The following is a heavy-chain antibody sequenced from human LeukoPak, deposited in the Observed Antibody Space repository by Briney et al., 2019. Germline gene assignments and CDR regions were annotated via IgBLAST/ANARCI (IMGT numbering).Heavy chain of an antibody. CDR2: IYGSGVSI. J-gene: IGHJ4*02. CDR1: GFTFKNYV. V-gene: IGHV3-23*01. Sequence: GGSLRLSCVASGFTFKNYVMNWVRQAPGKGLEWLATIYGSGVSISYADPVKGRFIISRDNSNNTLYLQMNSLRAEDTAMYFCAKDLGWELPAEAYWGQGILVTVSS. D-gene: IGHD1-26*01. CDR3: AKDLGWELPAEAY.